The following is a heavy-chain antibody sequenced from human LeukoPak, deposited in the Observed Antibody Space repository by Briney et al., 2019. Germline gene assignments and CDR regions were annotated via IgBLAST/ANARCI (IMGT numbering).Heavy chain of an antibody. CDR2: ISAYNGNT. CDR3: ARCQRYSGSYYDDY. V-gene: IGHV1-18*04. D-gene: IGHD1-26*01. Sequence: ASVKVSCKASGYTFTGYYMHWVRQAPGQGLEWMGWISAYNGNTNYAQKLQGRVTMTTDTSTSTAYMELRSLRSDDTAVYYCARCQRYSGSYYDDYWGQGTLVTVSS. CDR1: GYTFTGYY. J-gene: IGHJ4*02.